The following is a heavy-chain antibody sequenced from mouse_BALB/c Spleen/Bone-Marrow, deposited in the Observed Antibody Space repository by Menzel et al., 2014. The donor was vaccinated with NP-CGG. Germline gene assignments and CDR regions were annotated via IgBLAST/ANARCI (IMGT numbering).Heavy chain of an antibody. CDR3: ARSGDLAWFAY. Sequence: EVQLQQSGPELVKPGASVKMSCKASGYTFTSYVMHWVKQKPGQGLEWIGYINPYNDGTKYNEKFKGKATLTSDESSSTAYMELSSLTSEDSAVYYCARSGDLAWFAYWGQGTLVTVSA. CDR1: GYTFTSYV. CDR2: INPYNDGT. J-gene: IGHJ3*01. V-gene: IGHV1-14*01.